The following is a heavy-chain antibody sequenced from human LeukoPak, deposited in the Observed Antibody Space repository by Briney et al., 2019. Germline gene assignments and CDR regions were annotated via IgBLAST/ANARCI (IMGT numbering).Heavy chain of an antibody. CDR3: ARGHAFDI. Sequence: SETLSLTCTVSDGSISSYYWNWIRQPPGKGLEWIGYIYYSGSTNYSPSLKSRVTISIDTSKNQFSLRLSSVTAADTAVYYCARGHAFDIWGQGTMVSVSS. CDR1: DGSISSYY. CDR2: IYYSGST. J-gene: IGHJ3*02. V-gene: IGHV4-59*01.